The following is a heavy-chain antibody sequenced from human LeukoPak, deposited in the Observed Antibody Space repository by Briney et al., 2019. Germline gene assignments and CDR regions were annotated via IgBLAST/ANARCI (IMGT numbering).Heavy chain of an antibody. CDR3: ARDDSSGYPDY. J-gene: IGHJ4*02. D-gene: IGHD3-22*01. Sequence: ASVKVSCKASGGTFSSYAISWVRQAPGQGLEWIGRIIPIFGTANYAQKFQGRVTITTDESTSTAYMEPSSLRSEDTAVYYCARDDSSGYPDYWVQGTLVTVSS. V-gene: IGHV1-69*05. CDR1: GGTFSSYA. CDR2: IIPIFGTA.